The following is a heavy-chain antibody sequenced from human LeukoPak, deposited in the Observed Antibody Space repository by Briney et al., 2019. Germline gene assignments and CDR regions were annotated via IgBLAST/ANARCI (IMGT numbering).Heavy chain of an antibody. J-gene: IGHJ2*01. Sequence: GGSLRLSCAASGFTFTNAWMSWVRQAPGKGLEWIGRIKSKTDGGTADYAAPVKGRFTISRDDSENTLYLQMNSLKTEDTAVYFCTTETNWYFDLWGRGTLVTVSS. V-gene: IGHV3-15*01. CDR2: IKSKTDGGTA. CDR3: TTETNWYFDL. CDR1: GFTFTNAW. D-gene: IGHD1-1*01.